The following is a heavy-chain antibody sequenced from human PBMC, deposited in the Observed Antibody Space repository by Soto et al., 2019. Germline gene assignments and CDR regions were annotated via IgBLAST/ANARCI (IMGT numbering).Heavy chain of an antibody. CDR3: ASSDIVATIDAFDI. D-gene: IGHD5-12*01. CDR1: GGSISSYY. V-gene: IGHV4-59*01. CDR2: IYYSGST. Sequence: QVQLQESGPGLVKPSETLSLTCTVSGGSISSYYWSWIRQPPGKGLEWIGYIYYSGSTNYNPSLKSRVTRSVDTSKNQFSLKLSSVTAADTAVYYCASSDIVATIDAFDIWGQGTMVTFSS. J-gene: IGHJ3*02.